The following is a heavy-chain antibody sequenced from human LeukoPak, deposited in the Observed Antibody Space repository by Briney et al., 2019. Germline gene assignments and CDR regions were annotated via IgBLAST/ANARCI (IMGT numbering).Heavy chain of an antibody. D-gene: IGHD1-1*01. CDR2: ISWNSGSI. Sequence: GRSLRLSCAASGFTFDDYAMHWVRQAPGKGLEWVSGISWNSGSIGYADSVKGRFTISRDNAKNSLYLQMNSLRAEDTALYYCAKDVACGPRLEYFDYWGQGTLVTVSS. CDR1: GFTFDDYA. V-gene: IGHV3-9*01. J-gene: IGHJ4*02. CDR3: AKDVACGPRLEYFDY.